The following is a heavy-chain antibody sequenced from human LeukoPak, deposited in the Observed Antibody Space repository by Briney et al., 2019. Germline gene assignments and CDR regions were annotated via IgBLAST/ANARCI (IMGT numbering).Heavy chain of an antibody. CDR3: AKDRFWVYSSSSDWYFDL. J-gene: IGHJ2*01. Sequence: GRSLRLSCAASGFTFSSYGMHWVRQAPGKGLEWGAVISYDGSNKYYADSVKGRFTISRDNSKNTLYLQMNSLKAEDMAVYYCAKDRFWVYSSSSDWYFDLWGRGTLVTVSS. D-gene: IGHD6-6*01. CDR1: GFTFSSYG. CDR2: ISYDGSNK. V-gene: IGHV3-30*18.